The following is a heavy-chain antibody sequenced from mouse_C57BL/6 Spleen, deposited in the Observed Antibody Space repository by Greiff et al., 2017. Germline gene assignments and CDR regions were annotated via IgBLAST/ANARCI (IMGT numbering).Heavy chain of an antibody. CDR3: ARGDIYSNPHYYAMDY. D-gene: IGHD2-5*01. V-gene: IGHV1-52*01. J-gene: IGHJ4*01. Sequence: VQLQQSGAELVRPGSSVKLSCKASGYTFTSYWMHWVKQRPIQGLEWIGNIDPSDSETHYNQKFKDKATLTVDKSSSTAYMQLSSLTSEDAAVYYCARGDIYSNPHYYAMDYWGQGTSVTVSS. CDR1: GYTFTSYW. CDR2: IDPSDSET.